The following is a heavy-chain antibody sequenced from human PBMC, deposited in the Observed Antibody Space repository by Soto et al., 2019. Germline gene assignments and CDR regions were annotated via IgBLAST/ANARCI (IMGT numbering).Heavy chain of an antibody. CDR2: IHYSGST. Sequence: SETLSLTCTVSGGSISSSSYYWGWIRQPPGKGLEWIGCIHYSGSTYYNPSLRSRVTSSVDTSKNQFSLKVSSVTAADTAVYYCAREGDGYSLDYWGQGTLVTVSS. CDR1: GGSISSSSYY. D-gene: IGHD5-18*01. V-gene: IGHV4-39*02. J-gene: IGHJ4*02. CDR3: AREGDGYSLDY.